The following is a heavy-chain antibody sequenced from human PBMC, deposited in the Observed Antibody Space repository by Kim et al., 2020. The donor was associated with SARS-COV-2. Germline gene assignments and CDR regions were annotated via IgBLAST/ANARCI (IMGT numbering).Heavy chain of an antibody. CDR3: ARREDY. Sequence: NNAATAYAAAVKGRLPISRNNSKNTAYLHMNSLKTEDTAVYYCARREDYWGQGILVTVSS. CDR2: NNAAT. J-gene: IGHJ4*02. V-gene: IGHV3-73*01.